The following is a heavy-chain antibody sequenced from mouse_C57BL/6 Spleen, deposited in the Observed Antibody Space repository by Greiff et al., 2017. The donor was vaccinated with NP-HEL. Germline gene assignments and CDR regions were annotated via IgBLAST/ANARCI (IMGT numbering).Heavy chain of an antibody. J-gene: IGHJ4*01. Sequence: EVQLQQSGPVLVKPGASVKMSCKASGYTFTDYYMNWVKQSHGKSLEWIGVINPYNGGTSYNQKFKGKATLTVDKSSSTAYMELNSLTSEDSAVYYCAFYYSNYSYYYAMDYWGQGTSVTVSS. V-gene: IGHV1-19*01. CDR1: GYTFTDYY. CDR3: AFYYSNYSYYYAMDY. CDR2: INPYNGGT. D-gene: IGHD2-5*01.